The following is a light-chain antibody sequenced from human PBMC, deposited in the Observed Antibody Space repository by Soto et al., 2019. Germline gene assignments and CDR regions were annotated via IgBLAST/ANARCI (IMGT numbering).Light chain of an antibody. CDR1: SSDVGYYNY. CDR2: EVS. J-gene: IGLJ3*02. CDR3: SSYTTSSTQV. Sequence: QSVLTQPASVSGSPGQSITISCTGTSSDVGYYNYVSWYQHHPGKVPKLMIYEVSNRPSGVYNRLSGSKSGNTASLTISGLQAEDEADYYCSSYTTSSTQVFGGGTKLTVL. V-gene: IGLV2-14*01.